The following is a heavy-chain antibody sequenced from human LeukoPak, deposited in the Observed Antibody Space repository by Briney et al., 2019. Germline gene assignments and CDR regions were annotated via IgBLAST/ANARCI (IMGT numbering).Heavy chain of an antibody. D-gene: IGHD3-10*01. CDR3: ARSYGSGTQSWYFDL. V-gene: IGHV4-34*01. CDR1: GGSLSGYF. J-gene: IGHJ2*01. Sequence: SETLSLTCAVYGGSLSGYFWSWIRQPPGTGNGLEWIGEINHRGSTNYNPSLKSRVTIAVDTSKNQFSLKLSSVTAADTAVYYCARSYGSGTQSWYFDLWGRGTLVTVSS. CDR2: INHRGST.